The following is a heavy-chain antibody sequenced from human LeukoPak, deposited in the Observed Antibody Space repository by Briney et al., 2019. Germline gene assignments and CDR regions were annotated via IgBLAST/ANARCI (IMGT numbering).Heavy chain of an antibody. V-gene: IGHV3-9*01. CDR3: AKDIKSGSGSFKSLYYYYYGMDV. D-gene: IGHD3-10*01. CDR1: GFTFSSYG. Sequence: GGSLRLSCAASGFTFSSYGMHWVRQAPGKGLEWVSGISWNSGSIGYADSVKGRFTISRDNAKNSLYLQMNSLRAEDTALYYCAKDIKSGSGSFKSLYYYYYGMDVWGQGTTVTVSS. J-gene: IGHJ6*02. CDR2: ISWNSGSI.